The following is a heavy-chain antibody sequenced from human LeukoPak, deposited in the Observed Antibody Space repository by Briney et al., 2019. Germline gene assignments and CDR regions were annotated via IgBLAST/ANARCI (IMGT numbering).Heavy chain of an antibody. CDR3: ARVGVVVVPAAIRWFDP. CDR2: TNHSGST. J-gene: IGHJ5*02. D-gene: IGHD2-2*02. V-gene: IGHV4-34*01. CDR1: GGSFSGYY. Sequence: ASETLSLTCAVYGGSFSGYYWSWIRQAPGKGLEWIGETNHSGSTNYNPSLKSRVTISVDTSKNQFSLKLSSVTAADTAVYYCARVGVVVVPAAIRWFDPWGQGTLVTVSS.